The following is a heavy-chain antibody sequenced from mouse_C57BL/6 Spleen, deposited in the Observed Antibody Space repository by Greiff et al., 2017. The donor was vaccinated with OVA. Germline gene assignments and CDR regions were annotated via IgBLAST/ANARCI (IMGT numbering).Heavy chain of an antibody. V-gene: IGHV5-6*01. CDR3: ARQKSYGSSKEIFDY. D-gene: IGHD1-1*01. CDR1: GFTFSSYG. J-gene: IGHJ2*01. Sequence: EVQLVESGGDLVKPGGSLKLSCAASGFTFSSYGMSWVRQTPDKRLEWVATISSGGSYTYYPDSVKGRFTISRDNAKNTLYLQMSSLKSEDTAMYYCARQKSYGSSKEIFDYWGQGTTLTVSS. CDR2: ISSGGSYT.